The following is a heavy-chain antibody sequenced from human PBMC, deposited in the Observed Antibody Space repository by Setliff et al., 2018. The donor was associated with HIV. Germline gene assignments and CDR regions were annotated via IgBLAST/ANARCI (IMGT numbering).Heavy chain of an antibody. Sequence: PSETLSLTCTVSGGSISSHYWSWIRQPPGKGLEWIGSIYYSGSTNYNPSLKSRVTISVDTSKNQFSLKLSSVTAADTAVYYCARDSVGATAIDYGGQGTLVTVSS. CDR2: IYYSGST. J-gene: IGHJ4*02. D-gene: IGHD1-26*01. V-gene: IGHV4-59*11. CDR3: ARDSVGATAIDY. CDR1: GGSISSHY.